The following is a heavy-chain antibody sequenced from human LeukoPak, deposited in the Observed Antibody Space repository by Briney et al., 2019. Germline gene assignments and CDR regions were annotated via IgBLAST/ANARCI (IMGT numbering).Heavy chain of an antibody. D-gene: IGHD1-26*01. Sequence: PSETLSLTCTVSGGSISSGDYYWSWIRQPPGKGLEWIGYIYYSGSTYYNPSLKSRVTISVDTSKNQFSLKLSSVTAADTVVYYCARDRDSGSYWDYYYYGMDVWGQGTTVTVSS. CDR2: IYYSGST. V-gene: IGHV4-30-4*01. CDR3: ARDRDSGSYWDYYYYGMDV. J-gene: IGHJ6*02. CDR1: GGSISSGDYY.